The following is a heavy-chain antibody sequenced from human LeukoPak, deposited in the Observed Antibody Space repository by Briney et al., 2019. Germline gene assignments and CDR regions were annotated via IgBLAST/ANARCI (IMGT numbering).Heavy chain of an antibody. J-gene: IGHJ4*02. Sequence: SETLSLTCTVSGGSISSYYWSWILQPPGKGLEWIGYIYYSGSTNYNPSLKSRVTISVDTSKNQFSLKLSSVTAADTAVYYCARHTYYYDSSGYYTFDYWGQGTLVTVSS. CDR3: ARHTYYYDSSGYYTFDY. D-gene: IGHD3-22*01. CDR2: IYYSGST. CDR1: GGSISSYY. V-gene: IGHV4-59*08.